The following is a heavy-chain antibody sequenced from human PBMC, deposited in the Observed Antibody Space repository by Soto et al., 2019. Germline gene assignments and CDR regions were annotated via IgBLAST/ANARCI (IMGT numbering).Heavy chain of an antibody. D-gene: IGHD3-22*01. CDR2: IYHSGST. V-gene: IGHV4-4*02. Sequence: ASETLSLTCAVSGGSISSSNWWSWVRQPPGKGLEWIGEIYHSGSTNYNPSLKSRATISVDKSQNQFSLKLSSVTAAVTAVYYCPKQLVLITSDNVVTYDDGMDVWGQGTTVTGS. J-gene: IGHJ6*01. CDR1: GGSISSSNW. CDR3: PKQLVLITSDNVVTYDDGMDV.